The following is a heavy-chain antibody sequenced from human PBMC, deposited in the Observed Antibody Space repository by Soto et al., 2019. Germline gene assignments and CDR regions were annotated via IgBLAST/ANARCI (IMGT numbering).Heavy chain of an antibody. CDR2: ISTNGGST. D-gene: IGHD6-19*01. J-gene: IGHJ3*02. CDR3: ARDYKICSYNSGCLPHAFDI. CDR1: GFTFSIYG. V-gene: IGHV3-64*04. Sequence: PAGSMELACSASGFTFSIYGMHWFRQAQGKGLEYVSSISTNGGSTDYADSVKGRFTISRDNSKNTVYLQMNSLRAEDTAVYYCARDYKICSYNSGCLPHAFDIWGQGTMVTVSS.